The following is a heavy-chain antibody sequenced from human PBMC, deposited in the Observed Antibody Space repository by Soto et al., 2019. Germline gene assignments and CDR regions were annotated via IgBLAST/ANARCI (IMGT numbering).Heavy chain of an antibody. CDR3: ARFIAAAGYSDY. CDR1: GFTFSSYA. V-gene: IGHV3-30-3*01. Sequence: QVQLVESGGGVVQPGRSLRLSCAASGFTFSSYAMHWVRQAPGKGLEWGAVISYDGSNKYYADSVKGRFTISRDNSKNTLYLQMNSLRAEDTAVYYCARFIAAAGYSDYWGQGTLVTVSS. CDR2: ISYDGSNK. J-gene: IGHJ4*02. D-gene: IGHD6-13*01.